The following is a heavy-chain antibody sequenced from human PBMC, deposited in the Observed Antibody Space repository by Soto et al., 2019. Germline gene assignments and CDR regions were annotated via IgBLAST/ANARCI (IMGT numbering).Heavy chain of an antibody. CDR1: GGSISSYY. CDR2: IYYSGST. Sequence: QVQLQESGPGLVKPSETLSLTCTVSGGSISSYYWSWIRQPPGKGLEWIGYIYYSGSTNYNPSLKSRVTISVDTSKNQFSLKLSSVTAADTAVYYCARNYGDYADYWDQGTLVTVSS. V-gene: IGHV4-59*08. CDR3: ARNYGDYADY. J-gene: IGHJ4*02. D-gene: IGHD4-17*01.